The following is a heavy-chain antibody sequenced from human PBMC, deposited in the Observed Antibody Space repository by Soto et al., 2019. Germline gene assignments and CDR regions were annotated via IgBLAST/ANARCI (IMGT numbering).Heavy chain of an antibody. CDR3: AREEDIVATIVLEC. CDR2: INAGNGNT. CDR1: GYTFTSYA. V-gene: IGHV1-3*01. J-gene: IGHJ4*02. D-gene: IGHD5-12*01. Sequence: QVQLVQSGAEVKKPGASVKVSCKASGYTFTSYAMHWVRQAPGQRLEWMGWINAGNGNTKYSQKFQGRVTITRDTSASTAYMELSSLRSEDTAVYYCAREEDIVATIVLECWGQGTLVTVSS.